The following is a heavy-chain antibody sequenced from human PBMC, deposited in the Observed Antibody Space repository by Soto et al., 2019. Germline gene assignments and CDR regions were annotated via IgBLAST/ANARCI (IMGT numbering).Heavy chain of an antibody. CDR2: VWYDGSNK. CDR3: ARDYYGSGSYYGLDDAFDI. V-gene: IGHV3-33*01. CDR1: GFTFSSYG. Sequence: GGSLRLSCAASGFTFSSYGMHWVRQAPGKGLEWVAVVWYDGSNKYYADAVKGRFTISRDNSKNTLYLQMNSLRAEDTAVYYCARDYYGSGSYYGLDDAFDIWGQGTMVTVSS. D-gene: IGHD3-10*01. J-gene: IGHJ3*02.